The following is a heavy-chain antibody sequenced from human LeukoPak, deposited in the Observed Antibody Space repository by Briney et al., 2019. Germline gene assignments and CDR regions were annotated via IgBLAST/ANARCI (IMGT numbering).Heavy chain of an antibody. CDR2: IYYSGST. CDR1: GGSISSGGYY. D-gene: IGHD6-13*01. Sequence: PSETLSLTCTVSGGSISSGGYYWSWIRQHPGKGLEWIGYIYYSGSTYYNPSLKSRVTISVDTSKNQFSLKLSSLTAADTAVYFCARSLTAYSSSYPFDYWGQGTLVTVSS. J-gene: IGHJ4*02. V-gene: IGHV4-31*03. CDR3: ARSLTAYSSSYPFDY.